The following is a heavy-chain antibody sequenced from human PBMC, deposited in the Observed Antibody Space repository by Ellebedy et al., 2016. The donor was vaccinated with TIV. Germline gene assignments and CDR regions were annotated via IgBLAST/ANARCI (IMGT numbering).Heavy chain of an antibody. CDR1: GFTFSSNW. Sequence: GESLKISCAASGFTFSSNWMSWVRQTPGKGLEWVAYIKQDGSEKYYVDSVKGRFTISRDNAKNSLYLQMNSLRAEDTAVYYCARGRSFNWGRGTLVTVSS. CDR3: ARGRSFN. D-gene: IGHD3-10*01. J-gene: IGHJ4*02. CDR2: IKQDGSEK. V-gene: IGHV3-7*03.